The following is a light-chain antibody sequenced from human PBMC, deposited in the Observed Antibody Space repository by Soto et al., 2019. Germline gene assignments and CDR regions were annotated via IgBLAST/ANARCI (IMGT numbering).Light chain of an antibody. CDR2: EVS. CDR1: SSDVGGYNY. V-gene: IGLV2-14*01. J-gene: IGLJ2*01. Sequence: QSALTQPASVSGSPGQSITISCTGTSSDVGGYNYVSWYQQQPGKAPKLMIYEVSNRPSGVSNGFSGSKSGNTASLTISGLQAEDEADYYCSSYTSSSTLVVFGGGTKLTVL. CDR3: SSYTSSSTLVV.